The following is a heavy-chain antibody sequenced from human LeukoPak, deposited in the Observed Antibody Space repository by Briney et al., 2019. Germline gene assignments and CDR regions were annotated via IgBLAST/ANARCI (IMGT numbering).Heavy chain of an antibody. D-gene: IGHD6-19*01. CDR3: TTTDIAVAGTWSY. V-gene: IGHV3-49*03. CDR1: GFTFGDYT. Sequence: PGGSLRLSCIASGFTFGDYTMTWFRQAPGKGLEWVGFIRSKGYGGTTEYAASVKGRFTISRDDSKSIAYLQMNSLKTEDTAVYYCTTTDIAVAGTWSYWGQGTLVTVSS. CDR2: IRSKGYGGTT. J-gene: IGHJ4*02.